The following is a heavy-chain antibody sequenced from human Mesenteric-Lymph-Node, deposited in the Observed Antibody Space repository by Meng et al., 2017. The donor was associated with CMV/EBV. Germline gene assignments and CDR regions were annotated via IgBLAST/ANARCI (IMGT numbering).Heavy chain of an antibody. CDR1: GYSFTSYW. V-gene: IGHV5-51*01. Sequence: KVSCKGSGYSFTSYWIGWVRQMPGKGLEWMGIIYPGDSDTRYSPSFQGQVTISADKSISTAYLQWSSLKASDTAMYYCARGPLITIFGVATNDAFDIWGQGTMVTV. CDR3: ARGPLITIFGVATNDAFDI. D-gene: IGHD3-3*01. CDR2: IYPGDSDT. J-gene: IGHJ3*02.